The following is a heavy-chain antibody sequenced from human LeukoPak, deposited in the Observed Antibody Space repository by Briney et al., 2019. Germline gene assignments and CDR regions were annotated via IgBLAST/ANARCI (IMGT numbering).Heavy chain of an antibody. CDR1: GGSFSGYY. CDR3: ARGRNVLRYNYAFDI. CDR2: INHSGST. D-gene: IGHD3-9*01. V-gene: IGHV4-34*01. J-gene: IGHJ3*02. Sequence: PSETLSLTCAVYGGSFSGYYWSWIRQPPGKGLEWIGEINHSGSTNYNPSLKSRVTISVETSRNQFSLKLSSVTAADTAVCYCARGRNVLRYNYAFDIWGQGTMVTVSS.